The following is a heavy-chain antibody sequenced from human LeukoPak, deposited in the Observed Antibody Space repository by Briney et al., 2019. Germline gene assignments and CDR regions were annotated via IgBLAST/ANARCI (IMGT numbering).Heavy chain of an antibody. CDR2: ISGSGGST. J-gene: IGHJ6*02. Sequence: GGSLRLSCAASGFTFSSYAMSWVRQAPGKGLEWVSAISGSGGSTYYADSVKGRFTISRDNSKNTLYLQMNSLRAEDTAVYYCARLLYCSGGSCYSAPYGMDVWGQGTTVTVSS. CDR3: ARLLYCSGGSCYSAPYGMDV. V-gene: IGHV3-23*01. CDR1: GFTFSSYA. D-gene: IGHD2-15*01.